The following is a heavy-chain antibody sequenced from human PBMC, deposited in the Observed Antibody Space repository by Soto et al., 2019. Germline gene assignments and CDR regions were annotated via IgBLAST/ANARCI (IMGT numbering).Heavy chain of an antibody. CDR1: CGSISSSSYY. D-gene: IGHD6-19*01. CDR2: IYYSGST. J-gene: IGHJ5*02. CDR3: ARGRVIAVAGTGWFDP. V-gene: IGHV4-39*01. Sequence: SETLSLTCTFSCGSISSSSYYWGWIRQPPGKGLEWIGSIYYSGSTYYNPSLRSRVTISVDTSKNQFSLKLSSVTAADTAVYYCARGRVIAVAGTGWFDPWGQGTLVTVSS.